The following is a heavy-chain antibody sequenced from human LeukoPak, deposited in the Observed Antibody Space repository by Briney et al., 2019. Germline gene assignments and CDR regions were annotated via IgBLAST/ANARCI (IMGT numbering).Heavy chain of an antibody. CDR1: GFTFSSYG. V-gene: IGHV3-30*18. D-gene: IGHD6-6*01. CDR3: AKDQLAGDAFDS. CDR2: ISYDGSNK. Sequence: AGSLRLSCAASGFTFSSYGMHWVRQAPGKGLEWVAVISYDGSNKYYADSVKGRFTISRDNSKNTLYLQMNSLRAEDTAVYYCAKDQLAGDAFDSWGQGTMVTVSS. J-gene: IGHJ3*02.